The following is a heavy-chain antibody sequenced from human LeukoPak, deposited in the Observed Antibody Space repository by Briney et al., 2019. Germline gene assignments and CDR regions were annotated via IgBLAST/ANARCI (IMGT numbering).Heavy chain of an antibody. J-gene: IGHJ6*02. V-gene: IGHV3-30*03. D-gene: IGHD1-1*01. CDR1: GFGFSTYD. CDR3: ARRGTGHGMDV. CDR2: ISYDGSNK. Sequence: GGSLRLSCTASGFGFSTYDMHWVRQAPGKGLEWVAVISYDGSNKYYADSVKGRFTISRDNSKNTLYLQMNSLRAEDTAVYYCARRGTGHGMDVWGQGTTVIVSS.